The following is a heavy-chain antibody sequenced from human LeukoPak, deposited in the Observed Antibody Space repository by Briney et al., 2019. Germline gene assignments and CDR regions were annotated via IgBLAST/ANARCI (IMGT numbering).Heavy chain of an antibody. CDR2: IKSKTDGGTT. J-gene: IGHJ4*02. D-gene: IGHD3-3*01. CDR3: TTYYDFWSGYYMSPFDY. Sequence: GGSLRLSCAASGFTFSNAWMSWVRQAPGKGLEWVGRIKSKTDGGTTDYAAPVRGRFTISRDDSKNTLYLQMNGLKTEDTAVYYCTTYYDFWSGYYMSPFDYWGQGTLVTVSS. V-gene: IGHV3-15*01. CDR1: GFTFSNAW.